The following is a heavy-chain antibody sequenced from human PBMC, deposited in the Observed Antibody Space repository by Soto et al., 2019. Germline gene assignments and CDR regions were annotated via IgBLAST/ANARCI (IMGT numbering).Heavy chain of an antibody. CDR1: GFTFSSYG. J-gene: IGHJ4*02. V-gene: IGHV3-30*18. CDR2: ISYDGSNK. CDR3: AKARDYGDYEVDY. D-gene: IGHD4-17*01. Sequence: GGSLRLSCAASGFTFSSYGMHWVRQAPGKGLEWVAVISYDGSNKYYADSVKGRFTISRDNSKNTLYLQMNSLRAEDTAVYYCAKARDYGDYEVDYWGQGTLVTVSS.